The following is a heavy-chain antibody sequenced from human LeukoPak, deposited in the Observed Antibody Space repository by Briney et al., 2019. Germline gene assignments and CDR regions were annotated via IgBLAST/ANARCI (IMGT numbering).Heavy chain of an antibody. CDR3: TKVNNDLNGMDV. CDR2: ISSLSSYI. J-gene: IGHJ6*02. V-gene: IGHV3-21*06. D-gene: IGHD3-3*01. Sequence: GGSLRLSCAASGFTFSSHGMNWVRQAPGKGLEWVSSISSLSSYIYYADSVKGRFTISRDNAKNSLYLQMNSLRAEDTAVYYCTKVNNDLNGMDVWGQGTTVTVSS. CDR1: GFTFSSHG.